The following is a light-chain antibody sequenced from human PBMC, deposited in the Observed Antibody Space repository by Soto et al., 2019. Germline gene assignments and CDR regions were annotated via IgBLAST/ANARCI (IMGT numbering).Light chain of an antibody. Sequence: DIQMTQSPSSLSASDGDRVTITCRASQSISSYLNWYQQKPGKAPKLLIYAASSLQSGVPSRFSGSGSETEFTLTISGLQPGDSATYYCQQYNSYSPTFGQGTKVDIK. CDR1: QSISSY. CDR2: AAS. V-gene: IGKV1-5*01. CDR3: QQYNSYSPT. J-gene: IGKJ1*01.